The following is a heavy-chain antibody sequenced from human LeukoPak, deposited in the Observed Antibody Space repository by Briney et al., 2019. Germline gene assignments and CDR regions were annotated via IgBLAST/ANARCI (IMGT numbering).Heavy chain of an antibody. D-gene: IGHD3-22*01. Sequence: ASVKVSCKVSGYTLTELSMHWVRQAPGKGLEWMGGFDPEDGETIYAQKFQGRVTMTEDTSTDTAYMELSSLRSEDTAVYYCATSPIWYDSSGQLYSAGVDYWGQGTLVTVSS. CDR1: GYTLTELS. J-gene: IGHJ4*02. CDR3: ATSPIWYDSSGQLYSAGVDY. CDR2: FDPEDGET. V-gene: IGHV1-24*01.